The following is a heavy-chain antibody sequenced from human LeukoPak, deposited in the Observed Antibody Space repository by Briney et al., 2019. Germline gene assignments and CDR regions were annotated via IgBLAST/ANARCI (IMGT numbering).Heavy chain of an antibody. CDR2: ISYDGSNK. Sequence: GGSLRLSCAASGFTFSSYAMNWVRQAPGKGLEWVAIISYDGSNKYYADSVKGRFTISRDNSKNTLYLQMNSLRAEDTAVYYCARAGSSGRLGGYWGQGTLVTVSS. CDR3: ARAGSSGRLGGY. D-gene: IGHD6-19*01. CDR1: GFTFSSYA. J-gene: IGHJ4*02. V-gene: IGHV3-30-3*01.